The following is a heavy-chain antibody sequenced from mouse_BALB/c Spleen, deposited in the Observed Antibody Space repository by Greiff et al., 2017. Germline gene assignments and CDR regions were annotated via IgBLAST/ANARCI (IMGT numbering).Heavy chain of an antibody. CDR1: GYSFTSYW. Sequence: EVQLQQSGPVLARPGASVKMSCKASGYSFTSYWMHWVKQRPGQGLEWIGAIYPGNSDTSYNQKFKGKAKLTAVTSASTAYMELSSLTNEDSAVYYCTYGNSNYFDYWGQGTTLTVSA. CDR3: TYGNSNYFDY. V-gene: IGHV1-5*01. CDR2: IYPGNSDT. D-gene: IGHD2-10*02. J-gene: IGHJ2*01.